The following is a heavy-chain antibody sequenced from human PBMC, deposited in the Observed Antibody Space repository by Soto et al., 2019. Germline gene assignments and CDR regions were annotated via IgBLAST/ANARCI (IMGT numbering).Heavy chain of an antibody. D-gene: IGHD2-21*02. V-gene: IGHV1-3*04. CDR3: ARESLGYCGGDCYPLS. CDR2: INTGNGNT. J-gene: IGHJ5*02. Sequence: ASVKVSCKASGYTFTNYAMHWMRQAPGQRLEWMGWINTGNGNTKYSQKFQGRVTITRDTSASTAYIELSSLKTEDTAVYYCARESLGYCGGDCYPLSWGQGALVTVSS. CDR1: GYTFTNYA.